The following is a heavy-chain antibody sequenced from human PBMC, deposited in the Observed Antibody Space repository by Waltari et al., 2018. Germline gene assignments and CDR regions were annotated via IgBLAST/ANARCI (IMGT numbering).Heavy chain of an antibody. D-gene: IGHD2-21*02. CDR3: ARDPTYWGGDCYLLYYYGMDV. CDR2: ISPYRGIA. CDR1: GGTFSSYA. V-gene: IGHV1-69*04. J-gene: IGHJ6*02. Sequence: QVQLVQSGAAVKKPGSSVKVSCKASGGTFSSYAISWVRQAPGQGLEWMGRISPYRGIANYARKFQGRVTITADKSTSTAYMELSSLRSEDTAVYYCARDPTYWGGDCYLLYYYGMDVWGQGTTVTVSS.